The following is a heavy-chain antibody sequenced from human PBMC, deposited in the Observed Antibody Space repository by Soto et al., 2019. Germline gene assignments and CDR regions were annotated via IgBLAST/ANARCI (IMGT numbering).Heavy chain of an antibody. CDR2: IIPILGIA. Sequence: EASVKVSCKASGGTFSSYTISWVRQAPGQGLEWMGRIIPILGIANYAQKFQGRVTITADKSTSTAYMELSSLRSEDTAVYYCAREDIPDAFDIWGQGTMVTVSS. J-gene: IGHJ3*02. D-gene: IGHD2-15*01. CDR3: AREDIPDAFDI. V-gene: IGHV1-69*04. CDR1: GGTFSSYT.